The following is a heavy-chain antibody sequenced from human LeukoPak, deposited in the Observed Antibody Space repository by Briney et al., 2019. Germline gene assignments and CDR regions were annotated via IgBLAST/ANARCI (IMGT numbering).Heavy chain of an antibody. CDR3: ARDPVGVDSYGWFPFDY. CDR1: GYTFTGYY. V-gene: IGHV1-2*02. CDR2: INPNSGGT. J-gene: IGHJ4*02. D-gene: IGHD5-18*01. Sequence: GASVKVSCKASGYTFTGYYMHWVRQAPGQGLEWMGWINPNSGGTNYAQKFQGRVTMTRGTSISTAYMELSRLRSDDTAVYYCARDPVGVDSYGWFPFDYWGQGTLVTVSS.